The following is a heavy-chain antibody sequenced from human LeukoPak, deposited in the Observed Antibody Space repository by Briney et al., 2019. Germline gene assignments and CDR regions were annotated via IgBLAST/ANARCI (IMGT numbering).Heavy chain of an antibody. CDR2: IYYSGST. CDR1: GGSISSYY. V-gene: IGHV4-59*01. J-gene: IGHJ4*02. Sequence: SETLSLTCTVYGGSISSYYWSWIRQPPGKGLEWIGYIYYSGSTNYNPSLKSRVTISVDTSKNQFSLKLSSVTAADTAVYYCARGRIAARLPHFDYWGQGTLVTVSS. CDR3: ARGRIAARLPHFDY. D-gene: IGHD6-6*01.